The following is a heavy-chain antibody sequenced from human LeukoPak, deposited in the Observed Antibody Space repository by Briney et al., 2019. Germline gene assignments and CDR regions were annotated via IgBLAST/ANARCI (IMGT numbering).Heavy chain of an antibody. CDR3: ANGQPLFDY. CDR2: IYHSGST. V-gene: IGHV4-59*01. CDR1: GGPISSYY. Sequence: SETLSLTCTVSGGPISSYYWSWIRQPPGKGLEWIGYIYHSGSTNYNPSLKSRVTISVDTSKNQFSLKLSSVSAVDRAVYCCANGQPLFDYWGQGTLVTVSS. J-gene: IGHJ4*02. D-gene: IGHD2-2*01.